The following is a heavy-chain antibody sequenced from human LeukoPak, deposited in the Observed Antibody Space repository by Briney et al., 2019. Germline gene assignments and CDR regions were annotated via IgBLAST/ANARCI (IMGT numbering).Heavy chain of an antibody. CDR2: ISGSGGST. J-gene: IGHJ4*02. V-gene: IGHV3-23*01. CDR1: GFTFSSYA. Sequence: GGSLRLSCAASGFTFSSYAMSWVRQAPGKGLEGVSAISGSGGSTYYADSVKGRFTISRDNSKNTLYLQMNSLRAEDTAVYYCAKDRPKRYSSSWYRVYWGQGTLVTVSS. D-gene: IGHD6-13*01. CDR3: AKDRPKRYSSSWYRVY.